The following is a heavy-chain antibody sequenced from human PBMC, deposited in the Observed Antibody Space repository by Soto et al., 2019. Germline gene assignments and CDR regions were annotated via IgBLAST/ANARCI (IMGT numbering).Heavy chain of an antibody. CDR3: AKPRGYDFWSGHDAFDI. D-gene: IGHD3-3*01. Sequence: EVQLLESGGGLVQPGGSLRLSCAASGFTFSSYAMSWVRQAPGKGLEWVSAISGSGGSTYYADSVKGRFTISRDNSKNTLYLQMNSLSAEDTAVYYCAKPRGYDFWSGHDAFDIWGQGTMVTVSS. V-gene: IGHV3-23*01. CDR2: ISGSGGST. J-gene: IGHJ3*02. CDR1: GFTFSSYA.